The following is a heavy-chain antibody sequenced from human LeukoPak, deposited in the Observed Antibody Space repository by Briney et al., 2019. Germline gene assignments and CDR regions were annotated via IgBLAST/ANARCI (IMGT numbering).Heavy chain of an antibody. CDR2: ISGCGAGT. J-gene: IGHJ4*02. Sequence: GGSLRLSCAASGFTFSSYAMSWVRQAPGKGLEWVSAISGCGAGTYYADSVKGRFTISRDNSKNTLYLQMHSLRAEDTAVYYCATNTSSWSFDYWGQGTLVTVSS. CDR3: ATNTSSWSFDY. V-gene: IGHV3-23*01. CDR1: GFTFSSYA. D-gene: IGHD6-13*01.